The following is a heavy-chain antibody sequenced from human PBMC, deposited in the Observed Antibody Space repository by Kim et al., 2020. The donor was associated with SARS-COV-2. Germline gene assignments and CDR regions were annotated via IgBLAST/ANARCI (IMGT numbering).Heavy chain of an antibody. CDR2: IYYSGST. CDR3: ARVRHSSMVMEVFRERPKRIYGMDV. Sequence: SETLSLTCTVSGGSISSYYWSWIRQPPGKGLEWIGYIYYSGSTNYNPSLKSRVTISVDTSKNQFSLKLSSVTAADTAVYYCARVRHSSMVMEVFRERPKRIYGMDVWGQGTTVTVSS. CDR1: GGSISSYY. D-gene: IGHD5-18*01. V-gene: IGHV4-59*01. J-gene: IGHJ6*02.